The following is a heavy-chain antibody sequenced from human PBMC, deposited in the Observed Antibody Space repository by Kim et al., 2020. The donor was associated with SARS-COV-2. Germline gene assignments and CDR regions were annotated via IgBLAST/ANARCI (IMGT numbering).Heavy chain of an antibody. CDR2: ISAYNGNT. J-gene: IGHJ4*02. V-gene: IGHV1-18*04. Sequence: ASVKVSCKTSGYTFTSYGISWVRQAPGQGLEWMGWISAYNGNTNYAQKLQGRVTMTTDTSTSTAYMELRSLRSDDTAVYYCAREEHYYDSSGYFYYFDYWGQGTLVTVSS. D-gene: IGHD3-22*01. CDR3: AREEHYYDSSGYFYYFDY. CDR1: GYTFTSYG.